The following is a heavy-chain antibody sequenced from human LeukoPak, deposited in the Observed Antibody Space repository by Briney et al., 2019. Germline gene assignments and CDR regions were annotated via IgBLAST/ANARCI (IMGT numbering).Heavy chain of an antibody. CDR1: GFTFSSYW. V-gene: IGHV3-7*01. CDR3: ARRAAATTAVAFDI. CDR2: IKTDGSEK. Sequence: GGSLRLSCEASGFTFSSYWMSWVRQAPGKGLEWVANIKTDGSEKYYVDSVKGRLTISRDNAKNSLYLQMNSLRAEDTAVYYCARRAAATTAVAFDIWGQGTLVTVSS. J-gene: IGHJ3*02. D-gene: IGHD2-15*01.